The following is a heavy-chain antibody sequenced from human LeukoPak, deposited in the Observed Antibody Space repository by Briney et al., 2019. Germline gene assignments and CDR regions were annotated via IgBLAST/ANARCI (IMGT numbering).Heavy chain of an antibody. CDR2: INHSGST. J-gene: IGHJ4*02. V-gene: IGHV4-34*01. CDR3: AREGYNSNYYDNY. D-gene: IGHD1-7*01. Sequence: SETLSLTCAVYGGSFSGYYWSWIRQPPGKGLEWIGEINHSGSTNYNPSLKSRVTISVDTSKNQFSLKLSSVTAADTAVYYCAREGYNSNYYDNYWGQGTLVTVSS. CDR1: GGSFSGYY.